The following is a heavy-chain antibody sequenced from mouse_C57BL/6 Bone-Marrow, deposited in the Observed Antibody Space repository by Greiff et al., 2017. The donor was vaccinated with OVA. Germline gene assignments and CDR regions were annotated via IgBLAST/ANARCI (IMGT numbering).Heavy chain of an antibody. CDR1: GYTFTGYW. Sequence: QVQLQQSGAELMKPGASVKLSCKATGYTFTGYWIEWVKQRPGQGLEWIGDIYPGSGSTNYNEKFKSKATLTVDTSSSTAYMQLSSLTSEDSAVYYCARKGSGSTPGYWGQGTTLTVSS. CDR3: ARKGSGSTPGY. V-gene: IGHV1-55*01. J-gene: IGHJ2*01. CDR2: IYPGSGST. D-gene: IGHD1-1*01.